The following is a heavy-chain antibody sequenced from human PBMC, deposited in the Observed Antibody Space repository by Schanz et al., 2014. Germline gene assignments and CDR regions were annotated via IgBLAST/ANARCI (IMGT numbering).Heavy chain of an antibody. CDR1: GFTFSTYA. D-gene: IGHD3-3*01. CDR2: ISASGGTT. CDR3: VRDSFFAFDY. Sequence: VQLVESGGTLVRPGGSLRLSCAASGFTFSTYAMAWVRQAPGKGLEWVSAISASGGTTYYADSVKGRFTISRDNSKNTLYLQMSSLRADDTAVYYCVRDSFFAFDYWGQGTLVTVSS. J-gene: IGHJ4*02. V-gene: IGHV3-23*04.